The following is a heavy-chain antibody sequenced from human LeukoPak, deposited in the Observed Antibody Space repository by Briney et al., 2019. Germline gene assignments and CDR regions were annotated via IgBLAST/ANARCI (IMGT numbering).Heavy chain of an antibody. CDR3: EVAGY. CDR1: GVAFSSYT. D-gene: IGHD5-12*01. Sequence: SLRLSGAASGVAFSSYTLTWVRQAPGKGLECVSTISDSGDSTYYADYVKGRFTISRDNSKNTLSLQMNSLRAEDTAVYYCEVAGYWGQGALVTVSS. CDR2: ISDSGDST. J-gene: IGHJ4*02. V-gene: IGHV3-23*01.